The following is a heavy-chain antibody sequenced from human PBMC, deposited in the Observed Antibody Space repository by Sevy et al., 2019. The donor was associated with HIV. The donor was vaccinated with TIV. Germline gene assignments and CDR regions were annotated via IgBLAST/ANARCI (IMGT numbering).Heavy chain of an antibody. D-gene: IGHD3-22*01. CDR2: IYYSGST. J-gene: IGHJ5*02. CDR3: ARVGDYYDSSGYYYP. CDR1: GVSISSYY. V-gene: IGHV4-59*01. Sequence: SETLSLTCTVSGVSISSYYWSWIRQPPGKGLEWIGYIYYSGSTNYNPPLKIRVTISVDTSKNQFSLKLSSVTAADTAVYYCARVGDYYDSSGYYYPWGQGTLVTVSS.